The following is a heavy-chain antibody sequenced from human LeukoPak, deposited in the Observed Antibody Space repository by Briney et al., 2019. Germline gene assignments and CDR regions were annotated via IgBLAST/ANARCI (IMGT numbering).Heavy chain of an antibody. CDR1: GYTFTSYD. CDR2: MNPNSGNT. J-gene: IGHJ6*02. Sequence: ASVKVSCKASGYTFTSYDINWVRQATGQGLEWMGWMNPNSGNTGYAQKFQGRVTMTRNTSISTAYMELSSLRSEDTAVYYCARGGIAVAGTGTRRYYYYGMDVWGQGTTVTVSS. V-gene: IGHV1-8*01. D-gene: IGHD6-19*01. CDR3: ARGGIAVAGTGTRRYYYYGMDV.